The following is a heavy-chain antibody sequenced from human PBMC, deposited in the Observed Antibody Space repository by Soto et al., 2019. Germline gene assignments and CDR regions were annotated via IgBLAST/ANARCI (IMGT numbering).Heavy chain of an antibody. CDR3: AIVTYYYDSSGYYLASPFDY. D-gene: IGHD3-22*01. J-gene: IGHJ4*02. CDR2: IYYSGST. Sequence: SETLSLTCTVSGGSISSYYWSWIRQPPGKGLEWIGYIYYSGSTNYNPSLKSRVTISVDTSKNQFSLKLSSVTAADTAVYYCAIVTYYYDSSGYYLASPFDYWGQGTLVTVSS. V-gene: IGHV4-59*01. CDR1: GGSISSYY.